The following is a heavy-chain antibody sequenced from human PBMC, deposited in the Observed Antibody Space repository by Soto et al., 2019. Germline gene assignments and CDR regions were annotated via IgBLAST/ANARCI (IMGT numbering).Heavy chain of an antibody. D-gene: IGHD1-26*01. CDR1: GDSVSSNSAG. V-gene: IGHV6-1*01. CDR3: ARGEQYSGRIFDY. CDR2: TYYRSKWYY. Sequence: QTLSLTCAITGDSVSSNSAGWSWVRQSPSRGLEWLGRTYYRSKWYYEYAVSVRGRITINPDTSKNQYSLQLNSVTPEDTADYFCARGEQYSGRIFDYWGQGTLVTVSS. J-gene: IGHJ4*01.